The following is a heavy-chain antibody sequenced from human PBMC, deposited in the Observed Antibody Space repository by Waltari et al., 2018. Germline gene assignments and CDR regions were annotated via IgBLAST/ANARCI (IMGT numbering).Heavy chain of an antibody. CDR3: ARDYCDRTNCHGMDV. V-gene: IGHV3-30*04. Sequence: VQLVESGGGVVQPWRSLKLSCPACEFPSSSYALHWVRQAPGKGLKWVAVISYNERNIYYVDTVKGRFTISRDNSKKMLYLQMNSLITEDTAVYYCARDYCDRTNCHGMDVWGQGTTVTVSS. CDR1: EFPSSSYA. CDR2: ISYNERNI. J-gene: IGHJ6*02. D-gene: IGHD3-22*01.